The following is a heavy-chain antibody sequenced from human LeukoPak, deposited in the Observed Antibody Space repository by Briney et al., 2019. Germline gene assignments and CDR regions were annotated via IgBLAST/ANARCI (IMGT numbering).Heavy chain of an antibody. V-gene: IGHV4-39*01. D-gene: IGHD3-16*01. J-gene: IGHJ4*02. CDR2: IYYSGST. CDR1: GGSISSSTYY. CDR3: VRGSTLRHYQY. Sequence: KPSETLSLTCTVSGGSISSSTYYWGWIRRPPGKGLEWIGSIYYSGSTYYNPSLKSRVTVSVDTSKNQFSPNLSSVTAADTAVYYCVRGSTLRHYQYWGQGTLVTVSS.